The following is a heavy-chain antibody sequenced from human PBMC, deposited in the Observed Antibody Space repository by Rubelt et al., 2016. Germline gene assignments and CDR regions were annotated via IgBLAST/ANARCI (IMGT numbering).Heavy chain of an antibody. CDR3: AAQASKYYCEY. CDR2: LYRGRGT. V-gene: IGHV3-53*01. Sequence: EVQLVESGGGLIQPGGSLRLSCAASGFTVSSNYMSWVRHAPGKGLAWVSILYRGRGTFYAASVKGRFLISRATSKNTLDLQMNSLEAEETAVYYCAAQASKYYCEYWGQGTLVTVSS. CDR1: GFTVSSNY. J-gene: IGHJ4*02.